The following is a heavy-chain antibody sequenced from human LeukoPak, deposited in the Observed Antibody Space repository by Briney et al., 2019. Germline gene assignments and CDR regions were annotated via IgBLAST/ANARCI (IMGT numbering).Heavy chain of an antibody. V-gene: IGHV3-23*01. D-gene: IGHD6-19*01. CDR3: ANGRWLVSNWFDP. CDR1: GFTFSSYA. Sequence: GGSLRLSCAASGFTFSSYAMSWVRQAPGKGLEWVSAISGSGGSTYYADSVKGRFTISRDNPKNTLYLQMNSLRAEDTAVYYCANGRWLVSNWFDPWGQGTLVTVSS. J-gene: IGHJ5*02. CDR2: ISGSGGST.